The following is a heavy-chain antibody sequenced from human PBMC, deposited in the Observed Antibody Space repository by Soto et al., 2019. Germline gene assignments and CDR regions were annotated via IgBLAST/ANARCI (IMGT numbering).Heavy chain of an antibody. CDR3: AKDLSGSSSLGGDY. Sequence: EVQLLESGGGLVQPGGSLRLSCAASGFTFSSYAMSCVRQAPGKGLEWVSAISGSGGSTYYADSVKGRFTISRDNSKDTLYLQMNSLRAEDTAVYYCAKDLSGSSSLGGDYWGQGTLVTVSS. D-gene: IGHD6-6*01. CDR2: ISGSGGST. J-gene: IGHJ4*02. CDR1: GFTFSSYA. V-gene: IGHV3-23*01.